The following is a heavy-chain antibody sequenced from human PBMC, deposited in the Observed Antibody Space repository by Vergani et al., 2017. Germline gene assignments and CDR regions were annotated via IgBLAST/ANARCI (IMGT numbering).Heavy chain of an antibody. Sequence: QVQLVQSGAEVKKPGSSVKVSCKASGGTFSSYTISWVRQAPGQGLEWMGRIIPIVDIANYAQKFQGRVTITADKSTSTAYMELSSLRSEDTAVYYCARELSSSWYMGGYYFDYWGQGTLVTVSS. V-gene: IGHV1-69*08. CDR2: IIPIVDIA. D-gene: IGHD6-13*01. CDR3: ARELSSSWYMGGYYFDY. CDR1: GGTFSSYT. J-gene: IGHJ4*02.